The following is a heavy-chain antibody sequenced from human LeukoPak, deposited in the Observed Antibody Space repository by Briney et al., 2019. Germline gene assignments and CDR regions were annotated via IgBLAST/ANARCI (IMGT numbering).Heavy chain of an antibody. CDR1: GYTFTGFY. Sequence: ASVKVSCKASGYTFTGFYMHWVRQAPGQGLEWMGWINPNSGATNYAQNFQGRVTMTRDTSINTAYMDLTRLRSDDTAVYYCARDLPPYYYRSDFCDYWGQGTLVTVSS. D-gene: IGHD2/OR15-2a*01. V-gene: IGHV1-2*02. J-gene: IGHJ4*02. CDR3: ARDLPPYYYRSDFCDY. CDR2: INPNSGAT.